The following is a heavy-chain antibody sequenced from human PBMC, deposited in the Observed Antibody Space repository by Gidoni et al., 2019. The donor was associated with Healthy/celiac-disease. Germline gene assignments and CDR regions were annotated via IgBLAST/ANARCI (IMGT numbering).Heavy chain of an antibody. Sequence: QVQLVESGGGVVQPGRSLRLSCAAAGFTFSSYGMHWVRQAPGKGLEWVAVISYGGSNKYYADSVKGRFTISRDNSKNTLYLQMNSLRAEDTAVYYCAKAPATGDYYMDVWGKGTTVTVSS. V-gene: IGHV3-30*18. CDR3: AKAPATGDYYMDV. D-gene: IGHD1-26*01. CDR2: ISYGGSNK. J-gene: IGHJ6*03. CDR1: GFTFSSYG.